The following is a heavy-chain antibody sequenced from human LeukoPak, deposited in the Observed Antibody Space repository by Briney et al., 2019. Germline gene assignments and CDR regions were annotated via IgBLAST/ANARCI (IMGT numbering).Heavy chain of an antibody. V-gene: IGHV4-4*02. CDR3: AIRIQLSYYYYYGMDV. CDR2: IYHSGST. J-gene: IGHJ6*02. Sequence: ASVTLSLTCAVSGGSISSSNWWRWVRQPPGKGLEWIGEIYHSGSTNYNPSLKSRVTISVDKSKNQFSLKLSSVTAADTAVYYCAIRIQLSYYYYYGMDVWGQGTTVTVS. CDR1: GGSISSSNW. D-gene: IGHD5-18*01.